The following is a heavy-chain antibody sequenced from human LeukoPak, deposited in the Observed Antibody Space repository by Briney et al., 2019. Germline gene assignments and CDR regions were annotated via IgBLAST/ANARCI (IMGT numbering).Heavy chain of an antibody. CDR1: GYSISTGYY. Sequence: SETLSLTCTVSGYSISTGYYWDWIRPPPGKGLEWIGTFYHGGSTNYNPSLKSRVTMSVDTSKNQFSLKLSSVTAADTAVYYCARGDPQGSSSWYHYYYYMDVWGKGTTVTISS. V-gene: IGHV4-38-2*02. CDR3: ARGDPQGSSSWYHYYYYMDV. J-gene: IGHJ6*03. CDR2: FYHGGST. D-gene: IGHD6-13*01.